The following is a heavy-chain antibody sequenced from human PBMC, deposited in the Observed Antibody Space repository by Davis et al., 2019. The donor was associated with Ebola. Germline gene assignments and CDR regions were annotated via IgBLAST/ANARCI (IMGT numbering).Heavy chain of an antibody. CDR1: GFDFDHFA. D-gene: IGHD1-26*01. CDR3: AKDRGGGPFDY. V-gene: IGHV3-43D*04. J-gene: IGHJ4*02. Sequence: PGGSLRLSCVASGFDFDHFAMHWVRQVPGKGLEWVALILWDGGHTFYAYSVKGRFTISRDNSKDILYLQMSSLKTEDTAFYYCAKDRGGGPFDYWGQGSLVTVSS. CDR2: ILWDGGHT.